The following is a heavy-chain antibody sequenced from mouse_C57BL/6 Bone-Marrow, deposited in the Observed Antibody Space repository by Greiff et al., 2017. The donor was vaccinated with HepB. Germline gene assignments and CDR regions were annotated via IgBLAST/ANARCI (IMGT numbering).Heavy chain of an antibody. CDR1: GFTFSSYA. D-gene: IGHD2-3*01. Sequence: EVMLVESGGGLVKPGGSLKLSCAASGFTFSSYAMSWVRQTPEKRLEWVATISDGGSYTYYPDNVEGRFTISRDNAKNNLYLQMSHLKSEDTAMYYCARGWDDGDYYFDYWGQGTTLTVSS. J-gene: IGHJ2*01. CDR3: ARGWDDGDYYFDY. V-gene: IGHV5-4*03. CDR2: ISDGGSYT.